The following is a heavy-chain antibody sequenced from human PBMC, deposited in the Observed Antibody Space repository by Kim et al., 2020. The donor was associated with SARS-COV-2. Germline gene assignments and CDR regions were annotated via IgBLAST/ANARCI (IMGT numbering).Heavy chain of an antibody. J-gene: IGHJ5*02. CDR2: IIPIFGTA. CDR3: ARDTAPLPRHRTSFDP. D-gene: IGHD5-18*01. CDR1: GGTFSSYA. Sequence: SVKVSCKASGGTFSSYAISWVRQAPGQGLEWMGGIIPIFGTANYAQKFQGRVTITADESTSTAYMELSSLRSEDTAVYYCARDTAPLPRHRTSFDPWGQGTLVTVSS. V-gene: IGHV1-69*13.